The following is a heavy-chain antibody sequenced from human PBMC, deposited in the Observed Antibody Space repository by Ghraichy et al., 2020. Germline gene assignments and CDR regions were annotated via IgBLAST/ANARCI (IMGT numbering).Heavy chain of an antibody. CDR3: AIAVAGTPFDY. V-gene: IGHV4-34*01. CDR2: INHSGST. D-gene: IGHD6-19*01. J-gene: IGHJ4*02. Sequence: SETLSLTCAVYGGSFSGYYWSWIRQPPGKGLEWIGEINHSGSTNYNPSLKSRVTISVDTSKNQFSLKLSSVTAADTAVYYCAIAVAGTPFDYWGQGTLVTVSS. CDR1: GGSFSGYY.